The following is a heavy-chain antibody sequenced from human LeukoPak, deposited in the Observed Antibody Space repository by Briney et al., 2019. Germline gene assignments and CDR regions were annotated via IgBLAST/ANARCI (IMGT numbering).Heavy chain of an antibody. CDR3: ARAHYGDYAFDY. CDR1: GFTFSSYD. CDR2: IGTAGDT. J-gene: IGHJ4*02. V-gene: IGHV3-13*01. Sequence: PGGSLRLSCAASGFTFSSYDMHWVRQATGKGLEWVSAIGTAGDTYYPGSVKGRFTISRENAKNSLYLQMNSLRAGNTAVYYCARAHYGDYAFDYWGQGTLVTVSS. D-gene: IGHD4-17*01.